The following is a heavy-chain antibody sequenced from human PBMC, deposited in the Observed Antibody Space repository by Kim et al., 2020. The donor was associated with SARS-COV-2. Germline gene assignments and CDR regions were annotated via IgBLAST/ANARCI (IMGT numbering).Heavy chain of an antibody. CDR3: ARANSGSYYYYYGMDV. CDR2: IYSGGST. Sequence: GGSLRLSCAASGFTVSSNYMSWVRQAPGKGLEWVSVIYSGGSTYYADSVKGRFTISRDNSKNTLYLQMNSLRAEDTAVYYCARANSGSYYYYYGMDVWGQGTTVTVSS. J-gene: IGHJ6*02. D-gene: IGHD1-26*01. CDR1: GFTVSSNY. V-gene: IGHV3-53*01.